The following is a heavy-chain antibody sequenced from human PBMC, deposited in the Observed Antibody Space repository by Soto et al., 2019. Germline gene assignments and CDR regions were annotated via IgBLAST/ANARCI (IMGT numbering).Heavy chain of an antibody. V-gene: IGHV1-3*01. Sequence: GDSVKIYCKASGYTFTSYAMHGVRQAPGQRLEWMGWINAGNGNTKYSQNLQGRVTMTTDRSTSTAYMELRSLRSDDTAVYYCARDDSSGPGRFDPWGQGTLVTVSS. CDR2: INAGNGNT. CDR1: GYTFTSYA. D-gene: IGHD3-22*01. CDR3: ARDDSSGPGRFDP. J-gene: IGHJ5*02.